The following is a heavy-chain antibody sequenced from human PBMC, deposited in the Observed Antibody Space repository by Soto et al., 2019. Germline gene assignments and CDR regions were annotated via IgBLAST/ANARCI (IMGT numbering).Heavy chain of an antibody. Sequence: GSLRLSCAGSVFTFSNAWMNWVRQVPGKGLEWVGRVKSKADGGATDYAAPVKGRFTISRDDLKNTVYLQMNSLKTEDTAVYFCATGQVLDYWGLGTLVTVSS. V-gene: IGHV3-15*01. CDR1: VFTFSNAW. J-gene: IGHJ4*02. CDR3: ATGQVLDY. CDR2: VKSKADGGAT.